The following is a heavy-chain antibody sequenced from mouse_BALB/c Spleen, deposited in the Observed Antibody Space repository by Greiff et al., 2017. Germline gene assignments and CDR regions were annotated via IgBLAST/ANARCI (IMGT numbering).Heavy chain of an antibody. Sequence: EVQLQQSGTVLARPGASVKMSCKASGYTFTSYWMHWVKQRPGQGLEWIGAIYPGNSDTSYNQKFKGKAKLTAVTSTSTAYMELSSLTNEDSAVYYCTRETMITPYYFDYWGQGTTLTVSS. CDR1: GYTFTSYW. CDR3: TRETMITPYYFDY. V-gene: IGHV1-5*01. CDR2: IYPGNSDT. D-gene: IGHD2-4*01. J-gene: IGHJ2*01.